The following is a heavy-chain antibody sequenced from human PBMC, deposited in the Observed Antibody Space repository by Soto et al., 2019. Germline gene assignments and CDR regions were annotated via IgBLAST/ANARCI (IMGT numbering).Heavy chain of an antibody. CDR3: AAVIAVAGLDY. Sequence: PGGSLRLSCAASGFTFSTYSMHWVRQAPGKGLEIVSYISGTKSFTDYADSVKGRFTISRDNAKNSLFLQMNTLRAEDTAVYYCAAVIAVAGLDYWGQGTLVTVSS. V-gene: IGHV3-21*05. J-gene: IGHJ4*02. CDR2: ISGTKSFT. D-gene: IGHD6-19*01. CDR1: GFTFSTYS.